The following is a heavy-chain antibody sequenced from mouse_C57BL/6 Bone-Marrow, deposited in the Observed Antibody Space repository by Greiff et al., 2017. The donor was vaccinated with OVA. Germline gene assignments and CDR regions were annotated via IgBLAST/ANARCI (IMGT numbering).Heavy chain of an antibody. Sequence: EVQLQQSGTVLARPGASVKMSCKTSGYTFTSYWMHWVKQRPGQGLEWIGAIYPGNSDTSYNQKFKGKAKLTAVTSASTAYMELSSLTNEDSAVYYCTVLLWLRRGAMDYWGQGTSVTVSS. D-gene: IGHD2-2*01. CDR2: IYPGNSDT. CDR3: TVLLWLRRGAMDY. V-gene: IGHV1-5*01. J-gene: IGHJ4*01. CDR1: GYTFTSYW.